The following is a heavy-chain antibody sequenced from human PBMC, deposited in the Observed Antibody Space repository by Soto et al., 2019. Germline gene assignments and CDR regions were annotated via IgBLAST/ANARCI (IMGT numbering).Heavy chain of an antibody. CDR2: ISGYNGNT. Sequence: QVPLMQSGAEVKKPGASVKVSCKASGYTFRNFGINWVRQAPGQGLEWMGWISGYNGNTNYAQKLQGRVTMTTDTSMRTAYMELTSLRSDDTAVYYCARGGMASRGYWGDYWGQGTLVTVSS. CDR3: ARGGMASRGYWGDY. J-gene: IGHJ4*02. D-gene: IGHD3-16*01. V-gene: IGHV1-18*01. CDR1: GYTFRNFG.